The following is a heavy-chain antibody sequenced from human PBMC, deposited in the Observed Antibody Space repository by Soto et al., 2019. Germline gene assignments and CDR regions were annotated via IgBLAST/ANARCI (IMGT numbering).Heavy chain of an antibody. CDR3: ARHSKKTGDFDYYYGMDV. Sequence: QVQVKESGPGLVKPSETLSLTCSVFGGSMSPYYWSWIRQSPGKGLEWIAHIYYRGNTNYNPSLESRVTISIDTSKNQFSLKLNSLTAADTAVYYCARHSKKTGDFDYYYGMDVWGQGTTVTVSS. V-gene: IGHV4-59*08. CDR1: GGSMSPYY. D-gene: IGHD7-27*01. J-gene: IGHJ6*02. CDR2: IYYRGNT.